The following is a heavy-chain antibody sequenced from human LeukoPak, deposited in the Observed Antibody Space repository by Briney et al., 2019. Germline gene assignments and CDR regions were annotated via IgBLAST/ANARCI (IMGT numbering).Heavy chain of an antibody. Sequence: PSETLSLTCTVSGGSISSSSYYWGWIRQPPGKGLEWIGSIYYSGSTYYNPSLKSRVTISVDTSKNQFSLKLSSVTAADTAVYCCAREYRKGENRYFQHWGQGTLVTVSS. CDR2: IYYSGST. V-gene: IGHV4-39*07. CDR3: AREYRKGENRYFQH. CDR1: GGSISSSSYY. D-gene: IGHD1-26*01. J-gene: IGHJ1*01.